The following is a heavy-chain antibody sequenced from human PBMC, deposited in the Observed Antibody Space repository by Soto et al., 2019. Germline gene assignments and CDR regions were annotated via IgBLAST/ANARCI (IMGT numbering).Heavy chain of an antibody. D-gene: IGHD6-19*01. CDR3: DRGSSGWDADLGY. Sequence: GGSLRLSCTASGFTFDKYDLHWVRQRAGKGLEWVAAIGTTGHPYYPGSGKGRFTISRENVTNSLFLQVNDLKAGDTAVYYCDRGSSGWDADLGYWGHGTLITVSS. V-gene: IGHV3-13*05. CDR1: GFTFDKYD. J-gene: IGHJ4*01. CDR2: IGTTGHP.